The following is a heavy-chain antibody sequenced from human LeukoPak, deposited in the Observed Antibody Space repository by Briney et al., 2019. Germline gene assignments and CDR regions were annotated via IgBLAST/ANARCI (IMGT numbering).Heavy chain of an antibody. CDR2: IYYSGST. D-gene: IGHD6-13*01. V-gene: IGHV4-59*08. CDR1: GVSISSYY. J-gene: IGHJ3*01. Sequence: SEALSLTCTVSGVSISSYYWSWIRQPPGKGLEWIGYIYYSGSTNYNPSLKSRVTISLDTSKNQFSLKLSSVTAADTAVYYCARHDGSSWYYALDVWGQGTIVTVSS. CDR3: ARHDGSSWYYALDV.